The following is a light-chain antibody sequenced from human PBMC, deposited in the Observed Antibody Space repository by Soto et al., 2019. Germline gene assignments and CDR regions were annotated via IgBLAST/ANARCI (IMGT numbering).Light chain of an antibody. CDR3: QQYSSDST. Sequence: DIRMTQSPSTLSASAGDRVTITCRASQSINNWLAWYQQKPGKAPKLLIYRASSLENGVPSRFSGRGSGTEFIFTITRLQPDDFATYYCQQYSSDSTFGQGTKVEIK. CDR1: QSINNW. CDR2: RAS. V-gene: IGKV1-5*03. J-gene: IGKJ1*01.